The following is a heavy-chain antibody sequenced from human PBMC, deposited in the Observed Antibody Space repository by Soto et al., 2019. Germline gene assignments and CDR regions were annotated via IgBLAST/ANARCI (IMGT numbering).Heavy chain of an antibody. D-gene: IGHD3-3*01. V-gene: IGHV3-23*01. CDR3: AKDHRQVETTLFGPDFDP. CDR1: GFTFSSYA. Sequence: GGSLRLSCAASGFTFSSYAMSWVRQAPGKGLEWVSAISGSGGSTYYADSVKGRFTISRDNSKNTLYLQMNSLRAEDTAVYYCAKDHRQVETTLFGPDFDPWGQGTLVTVSS. J-gene: IGHJ5*02. CDR2: ISGSGGST.